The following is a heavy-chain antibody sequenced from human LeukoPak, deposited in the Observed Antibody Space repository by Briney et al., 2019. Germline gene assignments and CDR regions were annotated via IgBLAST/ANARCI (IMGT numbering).Heavy chain of an antibody. J-gene: IGHJ6*03. Sequence: ASVKISCKGSGYSFTNYWIDWVRQMPGKGLEWMVTIYPGNSETRHSPSFQGQVTISADKSISTAYLQWSSLKASDTAMYYCARHVFTAGRGGGYYHYMDVWGKGTTVTVSS. CDR3: ARHVFTAGRGGGYYHYMDV. CDR1: GYSFTNYW. CDR2: IYPGNSET. D-gene: IGHD1-1*01. V-gene: IGHV5-51*01.